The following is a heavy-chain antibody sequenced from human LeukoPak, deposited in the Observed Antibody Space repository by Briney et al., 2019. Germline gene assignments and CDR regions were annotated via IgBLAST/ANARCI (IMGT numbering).Heavy chain of an antibody. Sequence: PSQTLSLTCTVSGGSISSGGYYWSWIRQHPGKGLEWIGYIYYSGSTYYNPSLKSRVTISVDTSKNQFSLKLSSVTAADTAVYYCARVRKHGSYYYYGMDVWGQGTTVTVSS. CDR2: IYYSGST. J-gene: IGHJ6*02. V-gene: IGHV4-31*03. D-gene: IGHD1-14*01. CDR1: GGSISSGGYY. CDR3: ARVRKHGSYYYYGMDV.